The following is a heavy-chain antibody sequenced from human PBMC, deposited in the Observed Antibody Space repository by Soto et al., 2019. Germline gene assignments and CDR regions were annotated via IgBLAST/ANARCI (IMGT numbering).Heavy chain of an antibody. D-gene: IGHD4-4*01. CDR2: IYPGDSDT. CDR1: GYSFTSYW. J-gene: IGHJ6*02. CDR3: ARQGEATVTTYYYYYGMDV. Sequence: GASLKISCKGSGYSFTSYWIGWVRQMPGKGLEWMGIIYPGDSDTRYSPSFQGQVTISADKSISTAYLQWSSLKASDTAMYYCARQGEATVTTYYYYYGMDVWGQGTTVTVSS. V-gene: IGHV5-51*01.